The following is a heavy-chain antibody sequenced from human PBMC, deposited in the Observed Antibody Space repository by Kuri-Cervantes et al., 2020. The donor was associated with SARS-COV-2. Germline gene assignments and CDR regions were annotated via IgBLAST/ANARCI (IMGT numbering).Heavy chain of an antibody. Sequence: GESLRLACAASRFTLSSYSMNWVRQAPGKGLEWVTFIRWDGSDESYGDSVKGRFTICRDHSKNTPYLQMNSLRAEDTALYYCAKALYYYGSGSSQYGMDVWGQGTTVTVSS. J-gene: IGHJ6*02. V-gene: IGHV3-30*02. D-gene: IGHD3-10*01. CDR3: AKALYYYGSGSSQYGMDV. CDR1: RFTLSSYS. CDR2: IRWDGSDE.